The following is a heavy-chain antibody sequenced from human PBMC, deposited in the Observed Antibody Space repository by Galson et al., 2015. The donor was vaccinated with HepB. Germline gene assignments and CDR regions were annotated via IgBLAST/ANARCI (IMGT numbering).Heavy chain of an antibody. D-gene: IGHD1-26*01. CDR1: GDSISNYV. Sequence: SVKVSCKASGDSISNYVFTWVRQAPGRGLQWMGRVIPMFGTGNDGQKFHGRATVTADEVTSTVYMELSSLRSEDTAVYYCAARRVGGDYYGMDVWGQGTRVTVSS. CDR2: VIPMFGTG. V-gene: IGHV1-69*13. CDR3: AARRVGGDYYGMDV. J-gene: IGHJ6*02.